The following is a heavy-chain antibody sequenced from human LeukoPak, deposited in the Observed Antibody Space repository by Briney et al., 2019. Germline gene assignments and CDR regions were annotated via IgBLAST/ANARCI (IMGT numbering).Heavy chain of an antibody. V-gene: IGHV3-30*02. CDR1: GFTFSSYG. CDR2: IRYDENNK. J-gene: IGHJ4*02. D-gene: IGHD3-3*01. CDR3: AKDYGGFLEWLSRVFDY. Sequence: GGSLRLSCAASGFTFSSYGMHWVRQAPGKGLEWVAFIRYDENNKYYADSVKGRFTISRDNSKNTLYLQMNSLRAEDTAVYYCAKDYGGFLEWLSRVFDYWGQGTLVTVSS.